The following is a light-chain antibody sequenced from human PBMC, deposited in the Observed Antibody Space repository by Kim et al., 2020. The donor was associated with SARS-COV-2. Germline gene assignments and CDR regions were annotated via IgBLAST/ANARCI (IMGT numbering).Light chain of an antibody. CDR2: YDS. Sequence: VAPGKPARITCGGNNMGSKSVHWYQQKPGQAPVLVIYYDSDRPSGIPERFSGSNSGNTATLTISRVEAGDEADYYCQVWDSSSDHWVFGGGTKLTVL. CDR1: NMGSKS. V-gene: IGLV3-21*04. CDR3: QVWDSSSDHWV. J-gene: IGLJ3*02.